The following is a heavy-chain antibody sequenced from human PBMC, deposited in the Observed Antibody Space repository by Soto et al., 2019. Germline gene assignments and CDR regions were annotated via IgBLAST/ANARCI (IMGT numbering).Heavy chain of an antibody. CDR1: GYSFTSYW. CDR3: ARHRAPYYDSSGYDY. V-gene: IGHV5-51*01. D-gene: IGHD3-22*01. J-gene: IGHJ4*02. Sequence: GESLKISCKGSGYSFTSYWIGWVRQMPGKGLEWMGIIYPGDSDTRYSPSFQGQVTISADKSISTAYLQWSSLKASDTAMYYCARHRAPYYDSSGYDYWGQGTLLTVSS. CDR2: IYPGDSDT.